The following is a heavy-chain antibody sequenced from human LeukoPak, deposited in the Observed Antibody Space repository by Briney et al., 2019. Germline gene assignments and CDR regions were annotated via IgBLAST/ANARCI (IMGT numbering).Heavy chain of an antibody. CDR1: GGSISSSSYY. CDR3: ARSQYNYRGDY. D-gene: IGHD1-1*01. V-gene: IGHV4-39*01. J-gene: IGHJ4*02. Sequence: SETLSLTCTVSGGSISSSSYYWGWIRQPPGKGLEWIGSIYYSGRTFYNPSLQSRVAISVDTSKNQFSLNLSSVTAADAAVYYCARSQYNYRGDYWGQGILVIVSS. CDR2: IYYSGRT.